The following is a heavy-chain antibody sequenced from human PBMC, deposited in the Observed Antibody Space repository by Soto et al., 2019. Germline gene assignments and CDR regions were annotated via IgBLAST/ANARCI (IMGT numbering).Heavy chain of an antibody. V-gene: IGHV4-59*01. Sequence: QVQLQESGPGLVKPSETLSLTCTVSGGSISSYYWSWIRQPPGKGLEWIGYIYYSGRNNYNPSLKSRVTISGGTSKSQFSLKPSSVTAADTAVYYCARRYGYAFDIWGQGTMVTVSS. J-gene: IGHJ3*02. D-gene: IGHD4-17*01. CDR2: IYYSGRN. CDR3: ARRYGYAFDI. CDR1: GGSISSYY.